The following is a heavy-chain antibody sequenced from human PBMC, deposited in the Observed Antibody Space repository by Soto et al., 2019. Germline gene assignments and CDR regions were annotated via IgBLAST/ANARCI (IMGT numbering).Heavy chain of an antibody. D-gene: IGHD4-17*01. CDR1: GYTFFTYD. V-gene: IGHV1-18*01. Sequence: QVHLVQSGVEVKTPGASVKVSCQASGYTFFTYDISWVRQAPGQGLEWMGWISTYSGDTKYAQKFQGRVTMTTDTSTTTADLELMSLRSDDTAVYYCARHHGATTSENWFDPWGQGTLVTVSS. CDR2: ISTYSGDT. J-gene: IGHJ5*02. CDR3: ARHHGATTSENWFDP.